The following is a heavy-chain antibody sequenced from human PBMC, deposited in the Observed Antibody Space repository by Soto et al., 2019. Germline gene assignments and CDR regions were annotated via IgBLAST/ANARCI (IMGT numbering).Heavy chain of an antibody. D-gene: IGHD4-17*01. J-gene: IGHJ4*02. Sequence: QVQLVESGGGVVQPGRSLRLSCAASGFIFGSYGMHWVRQAPGKGLEWVAVISYDGSNKYYADSVKGRFTISRDNSKNTLYLQMNSLRAEDTAVYYCAKGGRTVTTWYFDYWGQGTLVTVSS. V-gene: IGHV3-30*18. CDR1: GFIFGSYG. CDR3: AKGGRTVTTWYFDY. CDR2: ISYDGSNK.